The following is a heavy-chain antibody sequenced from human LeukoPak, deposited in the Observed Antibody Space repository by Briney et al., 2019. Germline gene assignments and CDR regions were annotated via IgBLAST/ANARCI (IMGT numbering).Heavy chain of an antibody. J-gene: IGHJ6*03. D-gene: IGHD3-22*01. CDR3: ARCLNTYYYDNSGYSPEHYYMDV. CDR1: GDSISNYY. V-gene: IGHV4-4*07. Sequence: PSETLSLTCTVSGDSISNYYWSWVRQPGGKGLEWIGGIYASGSSNYNPSLKSRITMSVDTSKNQFSLKLSSVAAADTAVYYCARCLNTYYYDNSGYSPEHYYMDVWGKGTTVIVSS. CDR2: IYASGSS.